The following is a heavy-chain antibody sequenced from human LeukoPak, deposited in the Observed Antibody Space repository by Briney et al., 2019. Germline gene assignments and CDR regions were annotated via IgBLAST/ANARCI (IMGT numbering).Heavy chain of an antibody. Sequence: GGSLRLSCAASGFTFSSYAMHWVRQAPGKGLEWVAVISYDGSNKYYADSVKGRFTISRDNAKNSLYLQMNSLRAEDTAVYYCARRGYAPYYYYYYMDVWGKGTTVTVSS. CDR1: GFTFSSYA. D-gene: IGHD5-18*01. CDR3: ARRGYAPYYYYYYMDV. J-gene: IGHJ6*03. CDR2: ISYDGSNK. V-gene: IGHV3-30*04.